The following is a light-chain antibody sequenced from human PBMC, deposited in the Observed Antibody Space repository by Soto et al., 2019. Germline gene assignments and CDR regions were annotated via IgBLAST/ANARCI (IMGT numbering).Light chain of an antibody. CDR2: SNI. Sequence: QSVLTQPPSASGTPGQRVTISCSGSSSNIGSNTVNWYQQLPGTAPKLLIYSNIQRPPGVPERFSGSKSGTSASLAISGLQSEDEADYYCAAWDDSLNGWVFGGGTKLTVL. CDR3: AAWDDSLNGWV. CDR1: SSNIGSNT. J-gene: IGLJ3*02. V-gene: IGLV1-44*01.